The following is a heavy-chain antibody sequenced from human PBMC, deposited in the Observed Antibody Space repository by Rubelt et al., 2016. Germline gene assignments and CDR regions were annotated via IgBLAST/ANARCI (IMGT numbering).Heavy chain of an antibody. V-gene: IGHV4-39*07. CDR2: INYSGST. CDR3: ARRFEYSSSWYGDYYFDS. J-gene: IGHJ4*02. CDR1: GGSSTSSNYF. D-gene: IGHD6-13*01. Sequence: QVHLQESGPGLVKPSETLSLTCTVSGGSSTSSNYFWGWIRQSPGKGLEWIGEINYSGSTAYNPSLKSRVTISVDTPKNQFSLKLGSVTAADTAVDYCARRFEYSSSWYGDYYFDSWGQGTLVTVS.